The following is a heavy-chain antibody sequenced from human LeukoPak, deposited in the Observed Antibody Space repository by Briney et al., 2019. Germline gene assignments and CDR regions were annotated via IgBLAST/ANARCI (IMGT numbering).Heavy chain of an antibody. V-gene: IGHV1-18*01. CDR2: SSPYNGNT. CDR1: GYTFTTYG. CDR3: ARGGTSGWRTPNDDY. D-gene: IGHD6-19*01. J-gene: IGHJ4*02. Sequence: ATVKVSCKASGYTFTTYGISWVRQAPGQGLEWMGWSSPYNGNTNYAQKLRGRVTMTTDTSTSTAYMELRSLRSDDTAVYYCARGGTSGWRTPNDDYWGQGTLVTVSS.